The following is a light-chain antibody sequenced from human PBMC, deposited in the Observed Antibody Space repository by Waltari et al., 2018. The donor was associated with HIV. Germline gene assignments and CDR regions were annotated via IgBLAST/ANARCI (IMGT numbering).Light chain of an antibody. CDR3: GTWDSSLNTPV. CDR1: TSNIEANY. J-gene: IGLJ2*01. Sequence: QPVLTQPPSASAAPGRRVTITCSGSTSNIEANYLSWYQQIPGTAPKLPIYDNNKRPSGIPERFSGSKSATSATLGITGVQTGDGAEYFCGTWDSSLNTPVFGGGSRLTVL. CDR2: DNN. V-gene: IGLV1-51*01.